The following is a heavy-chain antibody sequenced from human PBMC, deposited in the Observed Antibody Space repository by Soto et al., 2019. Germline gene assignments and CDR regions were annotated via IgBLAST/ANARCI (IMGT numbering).Heavy chain of an antibody. J-gene: IGHJ6*02. CDR1: GTIFSSYT. V-gene: IGHV1-69*08. CDR2: IIPILAET. CDR3: ARGLGGRMDD. D-gene: IGHD3-16*01. Sequence: QVQLVQSGAEVKKAGSSVRVSCKASGTIFSSYTISWVRQAPGQGLEWMGRIIPILAETNSAQKFQGRVTLTADKSTNTAYMQLNSLRWEDTAVYYCARGLGGRMDDWGQGTTVTVSS.